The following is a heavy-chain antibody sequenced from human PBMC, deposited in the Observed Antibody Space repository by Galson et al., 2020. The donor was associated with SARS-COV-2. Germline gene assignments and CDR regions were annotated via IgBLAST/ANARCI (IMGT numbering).Heavy chain of an antibody. CDR3: AKDWGYCSSTSCRYYGMDV. J-gene: IGHJ6*02. Sequence: TGGSLRLSCAASGFTFSSYGMHWVRQAPGKGLEWVAVISYDGSNTYYADSVKGRFTISRDNSKNTLYLQMNSLRAEDTAVYYCAKDWGYCSSTSCRYYGMDVWGQGTTVTVSS. V-gene: IGHV3-30*18. D-gene: IGHD2-2*01. CDR2: ISYDGSNT. CDR1: GFTFSSYG.